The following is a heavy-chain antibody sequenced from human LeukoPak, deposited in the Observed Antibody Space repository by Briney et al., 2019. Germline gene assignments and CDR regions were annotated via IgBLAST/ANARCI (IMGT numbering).Heavy chain of an antibody. CDR1: GYTFTSYY. CDR2: INPSGGSS. J-gene: IGHJ4*02. D-gene: IGHD6-6*01. Sequence: ASVKVSCKASGYTFTSYYMHWVRQAPGQGLEWIGIINPSGGSSSYAQKFQGRVTMTRDTSTSTVYMELSGLRSEDTAVYYFARSSSPPFEYWGQGTLVTVSS. V-gene: IGHV1-46*01. CDR3: ARSSSPPFEY.